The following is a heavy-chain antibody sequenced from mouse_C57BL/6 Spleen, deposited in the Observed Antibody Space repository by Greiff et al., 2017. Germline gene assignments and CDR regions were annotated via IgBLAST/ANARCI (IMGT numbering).Heavy chain of an antibody. J-gene: IGHJ4*01. Sequence: VQLQQSGPELVKPGASVKMSCKASGYTFTDYNMNWVKQSPGKSLEWIGYINPYNGGTSYNQKFKGKATLTVNKSSSTAYMQLRSLTSEDSAVYYYARHLLRGNYAMGCWGQGTSVT. CDR3: ARHLLRGNYAMGC. CDR1: GYTFTDYN. D-gene: IGHD2-10*01. CDR2: INPYNGGT. V-gene: IGHV1-22*01.